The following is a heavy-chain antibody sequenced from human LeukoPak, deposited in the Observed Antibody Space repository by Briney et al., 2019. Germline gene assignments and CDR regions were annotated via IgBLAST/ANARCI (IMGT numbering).Heavy chain of an antibody. CDR2: IYYSGTT. Sequence: PSETLSLTCTVSGGSISNSRYYWGWIRQPPGKGLEWIGSIYYSGTTYHNPSLKSRLTISVDTTKNQFSVRLSSVTAADMAVYYCAGIYDTPRGFWGRGTLVTVSS. CDR1: GGSISNSRYY. V-gene: IGHV4-39*01. J-gene: IGHJ4*02. CDR3: AGIYDTPRGF. D-gene: IGHD3-22*01.